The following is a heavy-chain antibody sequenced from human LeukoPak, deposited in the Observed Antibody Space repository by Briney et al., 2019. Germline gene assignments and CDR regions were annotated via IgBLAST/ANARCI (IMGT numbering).Heavy chain of an antibody. CDR2: IRYDGSNK. V-gene: IGHV3-30*02. CDR1: GFTFSSYG. D-gene: IGHD3-10*01. CDR3: AKDALLWFGELSEYYFDY. J-gene: IGHJ4*02. Sequence: GGSLRLSCAASGFTFSSYGMHWVRQAPGKGLEWVAFIRYDGSNKYYADSVKGRFTISRDNSKNTLYLQMNSLRAEDTAVYYCAKDALLWFGELSEYYFDYWGQGTLVTVSS.